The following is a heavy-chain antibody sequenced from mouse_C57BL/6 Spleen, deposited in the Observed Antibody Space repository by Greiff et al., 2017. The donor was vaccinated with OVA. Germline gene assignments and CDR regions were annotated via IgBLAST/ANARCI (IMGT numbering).Heavy chain of an antibody. CDR2: IYPRSGNT. D-gene: IGHD2-4*01. J-gene: IGHJ4*01. CDR1: GYTFTSYG. Sequence: VKLQQPGAELARPGASVKLSCKASGYTFTSYGISWVKQRTGQGLEWIGEIYPRSGNTYYNEKFKGKATLTADKSSSTAYMELRSLTSEDSAVYFCARSGDYDGYYYAMDYWGQGTSVTVSS. V-gene: IGHV1-81*01. CDR3: ARSGDYDGYYYAMDY.